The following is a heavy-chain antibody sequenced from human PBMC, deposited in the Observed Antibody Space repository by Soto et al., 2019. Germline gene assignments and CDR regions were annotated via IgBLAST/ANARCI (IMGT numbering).Heavy chain of an antibody. J-gene: IGHJ4*02. CDR1: GFTFSGFW. Sequence: EVQLVESGGGLVQPGGSLRLSCTASGFTFSGFWMHWVRQAPGKGLVWVSRINGDGSVTNSADSVKGRFTSSRDNAKNTLYLQMNSLSVEDTAVYYCVRVKETSGRGAFDYWGQGTLVTVSS. V-gene: IGHV3-74*01. CDR2: INGDGSVT. D-gene: IGHD6-19*01. CDR3: VRVKETSGRGAFDY.